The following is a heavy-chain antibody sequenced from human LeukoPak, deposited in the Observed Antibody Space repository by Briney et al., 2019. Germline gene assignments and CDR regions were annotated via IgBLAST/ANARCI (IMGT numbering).Heavy chain of an antibody. CDR2: INSDGTST. D-gene: IGHD2-15*01. V-gene: IGHV3-74*01. Sequence: GESLRLSCAASGVTLSSYWMHWVRQAPGKGLVWVSRINSDGTSTTYADPVKGRFTISRDTAKNSLYLQMNSLRAEDTAVYYCVAARADFDYWGQGTLVTVSS. CDR3: VAARADFDY. J-gene: IGHJ4*02. CDR1: GVTLSSYW.